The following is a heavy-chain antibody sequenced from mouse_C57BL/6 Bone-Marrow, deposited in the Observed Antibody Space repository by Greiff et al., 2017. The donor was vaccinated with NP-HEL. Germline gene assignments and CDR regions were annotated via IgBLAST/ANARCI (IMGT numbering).Heavy chain of an antibody. CDR2: IYPGAGDT. J-gene: IGHJ1*03. Sequence: QVQLKQSGPELVKPGASVKISCKASGYAFSSSWMNWVKQRPGKGLEWIGRIYPGAGDTNYNGKFKGKATLTADKSSSTAYMQLSSLTSEDSAVYFCARWSSYWYFDVWGTGTTVTVSS. CDR1: GYAFSSSW. CDR3: ARWSSYWYFDV. D-gene: IGHD1-1*01. V-gene: IGHV1-82*01.